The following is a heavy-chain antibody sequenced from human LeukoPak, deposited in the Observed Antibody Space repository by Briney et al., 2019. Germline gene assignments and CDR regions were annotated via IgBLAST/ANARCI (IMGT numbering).Heavy chain of an antibody. CDR3: AKDLKYFDWLLYSPDAFDI. J-gene: IGHJ3*02. V-gene: IGHV3-23*01. Sequence: GGSLRLSCAASGFTFSSYAMSWVRQAPGKGLEWVSAISGSGGSTYYADSVKGRFAISRDNSKNTLYLQMNSLRAEDTAVYYCAKDLKYFDWLLYSPDAFDIWGQGTMATVSS. CDR2: ISGSGGST. CDR1: GFTFSSYA. D-gene: IGHD3-9*01.